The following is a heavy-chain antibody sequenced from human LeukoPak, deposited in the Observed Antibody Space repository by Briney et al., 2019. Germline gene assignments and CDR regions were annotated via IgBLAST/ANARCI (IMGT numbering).Heavy chain of an antibody. Sequence: ASVKVSCKASGYTLTDYYMHWVQQAPGQGLEWMAWIKPNSGGTKYAQKFQDRVTVTRDTSINTVYMELSRVTSDDTAMYYCARGPQGRTVVRSFWFDPWGQGTLVTVSS. J-gene: IGHJ5*02. V-gene: IGHV1-2*02. CDR3: ARGPQGRTVVRSFWFDP. CDR1: GYTLTDYY. CDR2: IKPNSGGT. D-gene: IGHD3-22*01.